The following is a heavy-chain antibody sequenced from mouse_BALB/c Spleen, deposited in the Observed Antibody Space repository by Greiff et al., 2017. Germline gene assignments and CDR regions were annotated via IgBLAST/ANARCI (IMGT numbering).Heavy chain of an antibody. V-gene: IGHV1-9*01. CDR2: ILPGSGST. CDR1: GYTFSSYW. Sequence: VQRVESGAELMKPGASVKISCKATGYTFSSYWIEWVKQRPGHGLEWIGEILPGSGSTNYNEKFKGKATFTADTSSNTAYMQLSSLTSEDSAVYYCARRGIYYGDYYAMDYWGQGTSVTVSS. J-gene: IGHJ4*01. D-gene: IGHD2-13*01. CDR3: ARRGIYYGDYYAMDY.